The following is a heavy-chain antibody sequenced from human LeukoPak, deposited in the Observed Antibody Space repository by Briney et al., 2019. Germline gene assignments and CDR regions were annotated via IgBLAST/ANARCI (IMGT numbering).Heavy chain of an antibody. V-gene: IGHV3-30*18. CDR2: IAYDGSSM. D-gene: IGHD6-19*01. J-gene: IGHJ4*02. CDR1: GFIFSSYG. CDR3: AKDRSAVVFEY. Sequence: GGSLRLSCAASGFIFSSYGMHWVRQAPGKGLEWVAIIAYDGSSMYYGDSVKGRFTISRDNSRNTLHLQMNSLRAEDTAVYYCAKDRSAVVFEYWGQGTLVTVSS.